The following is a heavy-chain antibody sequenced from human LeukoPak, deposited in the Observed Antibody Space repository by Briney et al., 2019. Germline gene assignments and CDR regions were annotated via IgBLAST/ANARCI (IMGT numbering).Heavy chain of an antibody. V-gene: IGHV1-69*05. CDR2: IIPIFGTA. D-gene: IGHD2-15*01. J-gene: IGHJ3*02. CDR3: ARRDYCSGGSCTRRGFGYYDSSGSQRSAFDI. CDR1: GYIFNTYG. Sequence: GDSVKVSCKTSGYIFNTYGISWVRQAPGQGLEWMGGIIPIFGTANYAQKFQGRVTITTDESTSTAYMELSSLRSEDTAVYYCARRDYCSGGSCTRRGFGYYDSSGSQRSAFDIWGQGTMVTVSS.